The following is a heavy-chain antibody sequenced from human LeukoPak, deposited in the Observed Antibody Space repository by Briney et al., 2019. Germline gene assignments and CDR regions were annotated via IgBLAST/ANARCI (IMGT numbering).Heavy chain of an antibody. CDR3: ARAPPGVWVPRGEYNWFDP. J-gene: IGHJ5*02. Sequence: PGGSLRLSCAASGFTFSNYWMHWVRQAPGKGLEWIGGINHSGSTNYNPSLKSRVTISADTSKNQFSLKLSSVTAADTAVYYCARAPPGVWVPRGEYNWFDPWGQGTLVTVSS. V-gene: IGHV4-34*01. CDR1: GFTFSNYW. D-gene: IGHD3-16*01. CDR2: INHSGST.